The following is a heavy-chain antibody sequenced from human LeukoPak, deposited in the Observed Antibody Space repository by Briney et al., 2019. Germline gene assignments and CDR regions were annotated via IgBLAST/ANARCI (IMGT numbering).Heavy chain of an antibody. CDR1: GGSFSGYY. J-gene: IGHJ5*02. Sequence: SETLSLTCAVYGGSFSGYYWSWIRQPPGKGLEWIGEINHSGSTNYNPSLKSRVTISVDTSKNQFSLKLSSVTAAETAVYYCARGPYSSGWYWTTGWFDPWGQGTLVTVSS. CDR3: ARGPYSSGWYWTTGWFDP. V-gene: IGHV4-34*01. CDR2: INHSGST. D-gene: IGHD6-19*01.